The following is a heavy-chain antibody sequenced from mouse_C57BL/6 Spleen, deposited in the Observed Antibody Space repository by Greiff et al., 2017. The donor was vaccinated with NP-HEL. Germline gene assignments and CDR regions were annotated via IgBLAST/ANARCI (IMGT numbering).Heavy chain of an antibody. D-gene: IGHD1-1*01. Sequence: QVHVKQPGAELVKPGASVKLSCKASGYTFTSYWMHWVKQRPGQGLEWIGMIHPNSGSTNYNEKFKSKATLTVDKSSSTAYMQLSSLTSEDSAVYYCARITTVVAPYAMDYWGQGTSVTVSS. J-gene: IGHJ4*01. CDR3: ARITTVVAPYAMDY. CDR1: GYTFTSYW. CDR2: IHPNSGST. V-gene: IGHV1-64*01.